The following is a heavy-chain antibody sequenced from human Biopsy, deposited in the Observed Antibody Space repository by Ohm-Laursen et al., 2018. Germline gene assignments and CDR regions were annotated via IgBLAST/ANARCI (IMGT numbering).Heavy chain of an antibody. V-gene: IGHV4-59*01. CDR2: VYYTGST. D-gene: IGHD3-22*01. CDR3: ARDRGFYSDRTVPGYFDL. J-gene: IGHJ2*01. CDR1: GDSISSYY. Sequence: LSLTCTVSGDSISSYYWSWIRQPPGKGLEWIGYVYYTGSTDYNPSLQSRVTISVDTSKNHFSLRLRSVTPADTAIYYCARDRGFYSDRTVPGYFDLWGRGTLVTVSS.